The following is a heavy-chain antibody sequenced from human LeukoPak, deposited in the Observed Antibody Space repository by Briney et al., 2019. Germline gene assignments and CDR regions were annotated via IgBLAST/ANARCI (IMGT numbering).Heavy chain of an antibody. CDR1: GFTFSSYS. V-gene: IGHV3-21*04. D-gene: IGHD3-22*01. CDR3: ARVTGYYDSSGYTTAFDI. CDR2: ISSSSSYI. J-gene: IGHJ3*02. Sequence: GGSLRLSCAASGFTFSSYSMNWVRQAPGKGLEWVSSISSSSSYIYYVDSVKGRFTISRDNAKNSLYLQMNSLRADDTAVYYCARVTGYYDSSGYTTAFDIWGQGTMVTVSS.